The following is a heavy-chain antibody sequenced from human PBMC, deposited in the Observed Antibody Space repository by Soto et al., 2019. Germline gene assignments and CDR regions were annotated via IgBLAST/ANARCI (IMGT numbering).Heavy chain of an antibody. CDR1: GFTFSSYA. D-gene: IGHD5-18*01. V-gene: IGHV3-23*01. CDR2: ISGSGGST. Sequence: PGGSLRLSCAASGFTFSSYAMNWVRQAPGKGLEWVSVISGSGGSTYYADSVKGRFTISRDNSKNTLSLQMHSLRAEDTAVYYCAKGYDGYFYYAMDVWGQGTTVTVSS. J-gene: IGHJ6*02. CDR3: AKGYDGYFYYAMDV.